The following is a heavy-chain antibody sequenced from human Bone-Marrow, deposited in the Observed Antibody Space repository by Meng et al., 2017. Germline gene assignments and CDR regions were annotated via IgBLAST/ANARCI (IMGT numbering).Heavy chain of an antibody. CDR2: ISGSGGST. V-gene: IGHV3-23*01. Sequence: GESLKISCAASGFTFSSYAMSWVRQAPGKGLEWVSAISGSGGSTYYADSVKGRFTISRDNSKNTLYLQMNSLRAEDTAVYYCAKDFGRAPTGILGYWGQGTLGT. D-gene: IGHD3/OR15-3a*01. CDR3: AKDFGRAPTGILGY. J-gene: IGHJ4*02. CDR1: GFTFSSYA.